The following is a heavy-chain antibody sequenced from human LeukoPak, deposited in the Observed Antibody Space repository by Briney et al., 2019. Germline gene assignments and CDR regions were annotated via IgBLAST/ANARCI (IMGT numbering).Heavy chain of an antibody. CDR2: IRAKPYGGTT. D-gene: IGHD2-2*01. J-gene: IGHJ6*03. CDR3: SGGWRRTQGYHHYYMDV. Sequence: PGGSLRLSCAASGFTFSSYSMNWVRRAPGKSLEWVGFIRAKPYGGTTEYAASVKGRFTISRDDSKSLAYLQMNSLKSEDTAVYYCSGGWRRTQGYHHYYMDVWGKGTPVTVSS. V-gene: IGHV3-49*04. CDR1: GFTFSSYS.